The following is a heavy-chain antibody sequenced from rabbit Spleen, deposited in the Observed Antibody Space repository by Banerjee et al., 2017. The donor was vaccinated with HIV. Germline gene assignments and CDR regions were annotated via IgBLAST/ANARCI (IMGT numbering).Heavy chain of an antibody. CDR2: IHTGSSGST. J-gene: IGHJ4*01. CDR1: GFSFSSGYW. V-gene: IGHV1S45*01. CDR3: ARHWDL. Sequence: QEQLEESGGDLVKPEGSLTLTCTASGFSFSSGYWMSWVRQAPGKGLEWIACIHTGSSGSTAYASWVNGRFTISKTSSTTVTLQMTSLTAADTATYFCARHWDLWGPGTLVTVS.